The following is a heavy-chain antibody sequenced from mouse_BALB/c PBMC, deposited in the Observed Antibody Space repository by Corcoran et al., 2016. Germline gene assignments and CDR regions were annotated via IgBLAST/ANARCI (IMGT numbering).Heavy chain of an antibody. D-gene: IGHD2-10*02. CDR3: ARSKYGVFAY. J-gene: IGHJ3*01. Sequence: EVRLQHSGAELVNPGALVKLSCTPSGFNIKETYMHWVKQRPEQGLEWIGRIDPANGNTKYEPKFQGKATITADTSSNTAYLQLSSLTSEDTAVYSCARSKYGVFAYWGQGTLVTVSA. V-gene: IGHV14-3*02. CDR2: IDPANGNT. CDR1: GFNIKETY.